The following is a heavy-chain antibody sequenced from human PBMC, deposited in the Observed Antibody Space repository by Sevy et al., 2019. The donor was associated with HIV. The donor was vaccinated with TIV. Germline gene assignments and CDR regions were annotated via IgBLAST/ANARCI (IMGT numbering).Heavy chain of an antibody. CDR1: GGSISSYY. CDR2: IYYSGST. CDR3: ATAGYYSDSSGYYHYYFDY. V-gene: IGHV4-59*01. D-gene: IGHD3-22*01. Sequence: SETLSLTCTVSGGSISSYYWSWIRQPPGKGLEWIGYIYYSGSTKYNPSLKSRVSISVDTTKNQFSLKLNSVTAADTAVYYCATAGYYSDSSGYYHYYFDYWGQGTLVTVSS. J-gene: IGHJ4*02.